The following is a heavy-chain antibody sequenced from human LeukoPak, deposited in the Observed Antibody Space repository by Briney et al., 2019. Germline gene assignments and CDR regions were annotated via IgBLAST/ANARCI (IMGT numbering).Heavy chain of an antibody. V-gene: IGHV3-9*01. CDR1: GFTFDDYA. Sequence: GRSLRLSCAASGFTFDDYAMHWVRQAPGKGLEWVSGISWNSGSIGYADSVKGRFTIPRDNAKNSLYLQMNSLRAEDTALYYCAKALVITEGAFDIWGQGTMVTVSS. CDR2: ISWNSGSI. CDR3: AKALVITEGAFDI. J-gene: IGHJ3*02. D-gene: IGHD3-22*01.